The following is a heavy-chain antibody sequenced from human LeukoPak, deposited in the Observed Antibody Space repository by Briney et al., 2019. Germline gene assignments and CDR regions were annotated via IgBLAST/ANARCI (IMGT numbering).Heavy chain of an antibody. CDR1: EHTFTSYD. CDR2: MNPNSGNT. CDR3: ARGRHPGPTWISEY. V-gene: IGHV1-8*01. Sequence: ASVKVSGKAFEHTFTSYDINWVRQATGQGLEWMGWMNPNSGNTGYAQKFQGRVTMTRNTSISTAYMELSSLTSEDTAVYYCARGRHPGPTWISEYWGQGTLVTVSS. J-gene: IGHJ4*02. D-gene: IGHD5-12*01.